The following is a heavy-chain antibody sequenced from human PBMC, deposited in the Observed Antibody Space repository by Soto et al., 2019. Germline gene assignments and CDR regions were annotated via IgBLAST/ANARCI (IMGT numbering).Heavy chain of an antibody. D-gene: IGHD2-2*01. CDR3: ARGYCGSSTSCYVAWFDP. CDR1: GFSISSNY. V-gene: IGHV3-66*01. Sequence: GGSLRLSCAASGFSISSNYMSWVRQAPGKGLEWVSVIYSGGTTYYADSVKGRFTISRDNSKNTLYLQMNSLRVEDTAVYYCARGYCGSSTSCYVAWFDPWGQGTLVTVSS. J-gene: IGHJ5*02. CDR2: IYSGGTT.